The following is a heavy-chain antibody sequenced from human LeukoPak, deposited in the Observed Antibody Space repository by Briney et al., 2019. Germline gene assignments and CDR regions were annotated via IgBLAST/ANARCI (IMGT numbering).Heavy chain of an antibody. CDR2: ISSSGSTI. Sequence: PGGSLRLSCAASGFTFSSYSMNWVRQAPGKGLEWVSYISSSGSTIYYADSVKGRFTISRDNAKNSLYLQMNSLRAEDTAVYYCARRFHRAADSPIDFWGQGTLVTVSS. J-gene: IGHJ4*02. CDR3: ARRFHRAADSPIDF. CDR1: GFTFSSYS. V-gene: IGHV3-48*04. D-gene: IGHD3-16*01.